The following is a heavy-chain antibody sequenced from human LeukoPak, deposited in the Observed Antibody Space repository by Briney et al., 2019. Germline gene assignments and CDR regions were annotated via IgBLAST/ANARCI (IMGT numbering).Heavy chain of an antibody. J-gene: IGHJ6*03. CDR3: ARGPRITVIRGGQWYCYMDV. D-gene: IGHD3-10*01. V-gene: IGHV1-8*01. Sequence: ASVKVSCKASGYTFTSYDINWVRQATGQGLEWMGWMNPNSGNTGYAQKFQGRVTMTRNTSISTVYMELSSLRSEDTAVYFCARGPRITVIRGGQWYCYMDVWGKGTTVTISS. CDR2: MNPNSGNT. CDR1: GYTFTSYD.